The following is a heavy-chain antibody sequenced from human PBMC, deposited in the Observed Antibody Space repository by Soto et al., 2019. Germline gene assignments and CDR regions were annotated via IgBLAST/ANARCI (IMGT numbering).Heavy chain of an antibody. CDR3: ARERAVGIAVALNWFDP. CDR1: GFTFSSYS. Sequence: EVQLVESGGGLVQPGGSLRLSCAASGFTFSSYSRNWVRQAPGKGLEWVSYISSSSSTIYYADSVKGRFTISRDNAKNPLYLQMNRLRDEDTAVYYCARERAVGIAVALNWFDPWGQGTLVTVSS. J-gene: IGHJ5*02. V-gene: IGHV3-48*02. D-gene: IGHD6-19*01. CDR2: ISSSSSTI.